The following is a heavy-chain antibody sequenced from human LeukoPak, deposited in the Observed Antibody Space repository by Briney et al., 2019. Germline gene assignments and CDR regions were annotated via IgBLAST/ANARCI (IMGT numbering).Heavy chain of an antibody. D-gene: IGHD6-13*01. CDR2: ISSIGSNI. CDR1: GFTFSDYY. V-gene: IGHV3-11*01. J-gene: IGHJ3*02. Sequence: GRSLRLSCAASGFTFSDYYMSWIRQDAGKGLEWVSYISSIGSNIYYADSVKGRFTISRDNAKNSLYLQMNSLRAEDTAVYYCASDDGGDARFGSTWYAGVFDIWGQGTMVTVSS. CDR3: ASDDGGDARFGSTWYAGVFDI.